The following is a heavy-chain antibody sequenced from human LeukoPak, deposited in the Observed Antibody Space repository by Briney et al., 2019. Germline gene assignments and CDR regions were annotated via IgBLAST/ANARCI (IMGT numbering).Heavy chain of an antibody. Sequence: SETLSLTCTVSGDSMKSYYWRWIRQPPGKGLEWIGYIYYTGSTNYNPSLKSRVTISVDTSKNQFSLKLSSVTAADTAVYYCAKEREYFSSGSCHYDLDVWGQGTTVTVSS. CDR1: GDSMKSYY. CDR2: IYYTGST. D-gene: IGHD2-15*01. CDR3: AKEREYFSSGSCHYDLDV. V-gene: IGHV4-59*01. J-gene: IGHJ6*02.